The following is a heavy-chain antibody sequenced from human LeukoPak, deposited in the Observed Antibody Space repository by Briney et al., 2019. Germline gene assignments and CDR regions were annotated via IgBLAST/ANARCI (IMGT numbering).Heavy chain of an antibody. Sequence: GGSLRLSCAASGFTFSSYSMNWVRQAPGKGPEWVSSISSSSSYIYYADSVKGRFTISRDNAKNSLYLQMNSLRAEDTAVYYCARERLRFLEWLPLGYWGQGTLVTVSS. J-gene: IGHJ4*02. CDR3: ARERLRFLEWLPLGY. CDR2: ISSSSSYI. CDR1: GFTFSSYS. D-gene: IGHD3-3*01. V-gene: IGHV3-21*01.